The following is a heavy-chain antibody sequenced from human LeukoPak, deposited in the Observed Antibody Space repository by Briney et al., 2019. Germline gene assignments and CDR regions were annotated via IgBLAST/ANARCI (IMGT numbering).Heavy chain of an antibody. CDR1: GYTFTSYY. D-gene: IGHD2-21*02. J-gene: IGHJ4*02. V-gene: IGHV1-46*01. Sequence: ASVKVSCKASGYTFTSYYMHWVRQAPGQGLEWMGIINPSGGSTSYAQKFQGRVTMTRDTSTSTVYMELSSLRSEDTAVYYCARVCGGDCYSTGFDCWGQGTLVTVSS. CDR3: ARVCGGDCYSTGFDC. CDR2: INPSGGST.